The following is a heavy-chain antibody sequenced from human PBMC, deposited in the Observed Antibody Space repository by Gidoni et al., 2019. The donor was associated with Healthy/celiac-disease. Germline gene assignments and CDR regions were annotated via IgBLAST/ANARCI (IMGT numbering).Heavy chain of an antibody. CDR1: GGSFSGYY. CDR2: INHSGST. J-gene: IGHJ4*02. D-gene: IGHD3-3*01. Sequence: QVPLQQWGAGLLKPSETLSLTCAVYGGSFSGYYWSWIRQPPGKGLEWLGEINHSGSTNYNPSLKSRVTISVDTSKNQFSLKLSSVTAADTAVYYCARGFRDFWSGYRPPLPDYWGQGTLVTVSS. V-gene: IGHV4-34*01. CDR3: ARGFRDFWSGYRPPLPDY.